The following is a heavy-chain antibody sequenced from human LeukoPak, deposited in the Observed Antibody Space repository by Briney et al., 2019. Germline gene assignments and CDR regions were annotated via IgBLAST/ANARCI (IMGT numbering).Heavy chain of an antibody. J-gene: IGHJ4*02. CDR2: ISSSSSYI. CDR3: ARVLFGGVIANFDY. D-gene: IGHD3-16*02. V-gene: IGHV3-21*01. CDR1: GFTLSSYS. Sequence: GGSLRLSCAASGFTLSSYSMNWVRQAPGKGLEWVSSISSSSSYIYYADSVKGRFTISRDNAKNSLYLQMNSLRAEDTAVYYCARVLFGGVIANFDYWGQGTLVTVSS.